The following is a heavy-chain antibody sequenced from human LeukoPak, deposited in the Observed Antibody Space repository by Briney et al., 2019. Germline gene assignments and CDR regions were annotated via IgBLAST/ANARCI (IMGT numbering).Heavy chain of an antibody. CDR1: GGSISSYH. D-gene: IGHD3-22*01. CDR2: IYYTGST. CDR3: ARGPPSDYFDSSGYLDYFHH. Sequence: SETLSLTCTVSGGSISSYHWSWIWQPPGKGLEWIGYIYYTGSTNYNPSLKSRVTISVLTSNNQFSLKLSSVTAADTAVYYCARGPPSDYFDSSGYLDYFHHWGQGTLVTVSS. V-gene: IGHV4-59*01. J-gene: IGHJ1*01.